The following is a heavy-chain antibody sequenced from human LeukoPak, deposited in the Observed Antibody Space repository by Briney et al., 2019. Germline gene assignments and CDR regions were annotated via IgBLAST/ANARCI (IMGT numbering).Heavy chain of an antibody. CDR2: INWNGGST. J-gene: IGHJ5*02. CDR1: GFTFDDYG. CDR3: ARDSVVGATVSSNWFDP. D-gene: IGHD1-26*01. V-gene: IGHV3-20*04. Sequence: GGSLRLSCAASGFTFDDYGMSWVRQAPGKGLEWVSGINWNGGSTGYADSVKGRFTISRDNAKNSLYLQINSLRAEDTALYYCARDSVVGATVSSNWFDPWGQGTLVTVSS.